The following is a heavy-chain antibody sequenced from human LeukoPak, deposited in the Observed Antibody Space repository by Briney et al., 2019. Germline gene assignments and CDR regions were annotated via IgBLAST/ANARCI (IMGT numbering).Heavy chain of an antibody. Sequence: SETLSLTCSVSGGSISSYYWSWIRQPPGKGLEWIGYIYSSGSTNYNPSLKSRVTISVDTSENQLSLQLISVTAADTDVYYCARAHTSSWYMDYWGQGTLVTVSS. D-gene: IGHD6-13*01. J-gene: IGHJ4*02. V-gene: IGHV4-59*01. CDR3: ARAHTSSWYMDY. CDR1: GGSISSYY. CDR2: IYSSGST.